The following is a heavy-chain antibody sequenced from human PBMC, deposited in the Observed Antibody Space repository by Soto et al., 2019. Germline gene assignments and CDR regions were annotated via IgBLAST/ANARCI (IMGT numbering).Heavy chain of an antibody. D-gene: IGHD5-12*01. CDR2: IYSDGITT. V-gene: IGHV3-74*01. CDR1: GFTFSSYR. J-gene: IGHJ4*02. Sequence: EAQLVESGGGLVQPGGSLRLSCAASGFTFSSYRMHWVRQAPGKGLVWVSRIYSDGITTSYADSVKGRFTVSRDNAKNTLFLQMDSLRAEDTAVYYCSGDYGSSGYDWRFDYWGQGALVTVSS. CDR3: SGDYGSSGYDWRFDY.